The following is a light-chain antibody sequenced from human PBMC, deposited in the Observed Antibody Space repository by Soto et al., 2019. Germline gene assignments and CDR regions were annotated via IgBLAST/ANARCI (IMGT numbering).Light chain of an antibody. V-gene: IGKV1-5*03. Sequence: GDRVTITCLGNRGSSSWLAWYQQKPGKAPRLLIYRASTRKSGIPERFSGSGSGTDFTLTISSLQSEDFAVYYCQQYSNWPKTFGQGTKVDIK. J-gene: IGKJ1*01. CDR1: RGSSSW. CDR2: RAS. CDR3: QQYSNWPKT.